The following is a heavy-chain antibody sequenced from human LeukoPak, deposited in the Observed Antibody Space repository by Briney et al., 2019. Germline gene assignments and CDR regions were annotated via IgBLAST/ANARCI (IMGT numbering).Heavy chain of an antibody. V-gene: IGHV3-13*01. CDR1: GFTFSSYD. Sequence: PGGSLRLSCAASGFTFSSYDMHWVRQATGKGLEWVSAIGTAGDTYYPGSVKGRSTISRENAKNSLYLQMNSLRAGDTAVYYCARGARGGAGSDAFDIWGQGTIVTVSS. CDR2: IGTAGDT. CDR3: ARGARGGAGSDAFDI. D-gene: IGHD6-19*01. J-gene: IGHJ3*02.